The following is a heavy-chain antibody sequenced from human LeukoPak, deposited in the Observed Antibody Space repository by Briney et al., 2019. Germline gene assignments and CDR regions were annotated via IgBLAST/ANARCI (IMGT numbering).Heavy chain of an antibody. CDR3: AKDPGSYYSGPLDY. CDR1: GFTFSSYA. D-gene: IGHD1-26*01. Sequence: GGSLRLSCAASGFTFSSYAMSWVRQAPGKGLEWVSAISGSGGSTYYADSVKSRFTISRDNSKNTLYLQMNSLRAEDTAVYYCAKDPGSYYSGPLDYWGQGTLVTVSS. V-gene: IGHV3-23*01. J-gene: IGHJ4*02. CDR2: ISGSGGST.